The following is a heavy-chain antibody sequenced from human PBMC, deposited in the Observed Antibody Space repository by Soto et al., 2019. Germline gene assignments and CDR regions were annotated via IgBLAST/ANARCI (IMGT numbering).Heavy chain of an antibody. Sequence: QVQLQQWGAGLLKPSETLSLTCAVYGGSFSDYYWTWIRQPPGKGLEWIGEINHRGSTNYNPSLKSRVTISIDTPKNQFSLQLRYVTAADTAVYFCARPRGPGAIYNWFDPWGQGTLVTVSS. D-gene: IGHD2-21*01. CDR2: INHRGST. V-gene: IGHV4-34*01. CDR1: GGSFSDYY. J-gene: IGHJ5*02. CDR3: ARPRGPGAIYNWFDP.